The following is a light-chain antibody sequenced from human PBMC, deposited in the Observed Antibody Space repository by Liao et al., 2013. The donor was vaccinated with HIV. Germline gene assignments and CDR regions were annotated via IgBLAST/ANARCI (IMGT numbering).Light chain of an antibody. CDR3: QAWDSSTGV. CDR1: ALPKQY. J-gene: IGLJ3*02. V-gene: IGLV3-1*01. CDR2: YDS. Sequence: SYELTQPPSVSVSPGQTARITCSGDALPKQYAYWYQQKPGQAPVLVMSYDSDRPSGIPERFSGSNSGNTATLTISGTQPMDEADYYCQAWDSSTGVFGGGTQLTVL.